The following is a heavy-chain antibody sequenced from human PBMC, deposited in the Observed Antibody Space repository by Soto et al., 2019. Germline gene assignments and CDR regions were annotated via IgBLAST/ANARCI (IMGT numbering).Heavy chain of an antibody. V-gene: IGHV1-24*01. CDR1: GYTLTELS. D-gene: IGHD2-15*01. CDR3: AGQFKLGYCSGGSCYGNNWFDP. CDR2: FDPEDGET. J-gene: IGHJ5*02. Sequence: ASVKVSCKVSGYTLTELSVHWVRQAPGKGLEWMGGFDPEDGETIYAQKFQGRVTMTEDTSTDTAYMELSSLRSEDTAVYYCAGQFKLGYCSGGSCYGNNWFDPWGQGTLVTVSS.